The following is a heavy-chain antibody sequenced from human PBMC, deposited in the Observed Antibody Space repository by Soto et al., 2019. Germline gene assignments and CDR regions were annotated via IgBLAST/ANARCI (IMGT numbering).Heavy chain of an antibody. Sequence: PGGSLRLSCAASGFTLSAYWMTWVRQAPGKGLEWVANINRDGSKKSYLDSVRGRFTISRDNVGNSLYLQMESMRAEDTALYYCARDVSLWSRSLYLDAFDICGQGKMVTVSS. CDR2: INRDGSKK. CDR3: ARDVSLWSRSLYLDAFDI. J-gene: IGHJ3*02. CDR1: GFTLSAYW. V-gene: IGHV3-7*05. D-gene: IGHD2-21*01.